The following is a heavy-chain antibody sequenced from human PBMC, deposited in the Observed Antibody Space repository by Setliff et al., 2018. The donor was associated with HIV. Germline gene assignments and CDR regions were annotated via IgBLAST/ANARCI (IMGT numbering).Heavy chain of an antibody. Sequence: GGSLRLSCAASGFPFSSYERNWVRQAPGKGLEWVSYISSSGSTIYYADSVKVRFTISRDNTKNSLYLQMNSLRAEDTAVYYCARGSGYDKGAYHYYYGMDVWGQGTTVTVSS. CDR1: GFPFSSYE. D-gene: IGHD5-12*01. V-gene: IGHV3-48*03. J-gene: IGHJ6*02. CDR3: ARGSGYDKGAYHYYYGMDV. CDR2: ISSSGSTI.